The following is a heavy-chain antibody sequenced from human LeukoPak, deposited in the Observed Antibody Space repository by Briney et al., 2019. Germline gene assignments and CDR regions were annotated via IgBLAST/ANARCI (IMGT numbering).Heavy chain of an antibody. CDR3: ARAFKAGAFDY. CDR1: GYTFTSYY. Sequence: ASVKVSCKASGYTFTSYYMHWVRQAPGQGLEWMGIINPSGGSTSYAQKFQGRVTMTRDMSTSTVYMELSSLRSEDTAVYYCARAFKAGAFDYWGQGTLVTVSS. V-gene: IGHV1-46*01. CDR2: INPSGGST. J-gene: IGHJ4*02.